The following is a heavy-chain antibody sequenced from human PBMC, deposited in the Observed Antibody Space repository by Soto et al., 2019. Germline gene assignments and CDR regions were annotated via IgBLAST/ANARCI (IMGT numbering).Heavy chain of an antibody. CDR2: FRESGGTT. CDR3: TKDSHWAITSPTPDY. J-gene: IGHJ4*02. Sequence: GGSLRLSCAASGFTFSSSAMSWVRQAPGKGLEWVSTFRESGGTTHYADSVKGRFTVSRDTSKNILYLQMNSLRADDTAIYYCTKDSHWAITSPTPDYWGQGTLVTVSS. CDR1: GFTFSSSA. V-gene: IGHV3-23*01. D-gene: IGHD2-2*01.